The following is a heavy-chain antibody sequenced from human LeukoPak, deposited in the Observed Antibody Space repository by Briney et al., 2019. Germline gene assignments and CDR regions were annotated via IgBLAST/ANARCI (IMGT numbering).Heavy chain of an antibody. Sequence: ASVKVSCKASGYTFTSYAISWVRQAPGQGLEWMGGIIPIFGTANYAQKFQGRVTMATDTSTNTAYMELRSLRSDDTAVYYCARDRDSSGWYGGGSYWGQGTLVTVSS. CDR2: IIPIFGTA. J-gene: IGHJ4*02. CDR1: GYTFTSYA. CDR3: ARDRDSSGWYGGGSY. V-gene: IGHV1-18*01. D-gene: IGHD6-19*01.